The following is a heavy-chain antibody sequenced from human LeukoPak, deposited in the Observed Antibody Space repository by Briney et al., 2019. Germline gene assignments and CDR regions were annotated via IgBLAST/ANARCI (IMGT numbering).Heavy chain of an antibody. J-gene: IGHJ4*02. CDR2: INHSGST. V-gene: IGHV4-34*01. D-gene: IGHD3-22*01. Sequence: SETLSLTCAVYGGSFSGYYWSWIRQPPGKGLEWIGEINHSGSTNYNPSLKSRVTISVDTSKNQFSLKLSSVTAADTAVYYCARRKPWNYYDSSGQGYYFDYWGQGSLVTVSS. CDR1: GGSFSGYY. CDR3: ARRKPWNYYDSSGQGYYFDY.